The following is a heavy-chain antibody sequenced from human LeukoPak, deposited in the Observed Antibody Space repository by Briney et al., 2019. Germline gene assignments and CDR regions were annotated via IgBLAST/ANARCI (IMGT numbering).Heavy chain of an antibody. CDR3: ARGGGGDYRGAFDY. CDR1: GGSFSGYY. D-gene: IGHD2-21*02. CDR2: IYYSGST. J-gene: IGHJ4*02. Sequence: SETLSLTCAVYGGSFSGYYWSWIRQPPGKGLEWIGYIYYSGSTNYNPSLKSRVTISVDTSKNQFSLKLSSVTAADTAVYYCARGGGGDYRGAFDYWGQGTLVTVSS. V-gene: IGHV4-59*01.